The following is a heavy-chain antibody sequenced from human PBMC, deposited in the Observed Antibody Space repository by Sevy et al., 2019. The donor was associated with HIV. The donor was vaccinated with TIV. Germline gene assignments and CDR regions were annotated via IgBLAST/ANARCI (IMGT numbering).Heavy chain of an antibody. J-gene: IGHJ3*02. CDR2: IYYSGST. V-gene: IGHV4-31*03. D-gene: IGHD5-12*01. CDR1: GGSISSGGYY. Sequence: SLTCTVSGGSISSGGYYWSWIRQHPGQGLEWIGYIYYSGSTYYNPSLKSRVTISVDTSKNQFSLKLSSVTAADTAVYYCARGLKRWLQFSAFDISGQGTLVTVSS. CDR3: ARGLKRWLQFSAFDI.